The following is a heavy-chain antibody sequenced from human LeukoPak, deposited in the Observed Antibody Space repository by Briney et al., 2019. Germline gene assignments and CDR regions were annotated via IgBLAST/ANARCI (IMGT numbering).Heavy chain of an antibody. CDR3: APGYCDSTSCTHYFNY. V-gene: IGHV3-48*01. Sequence: GGSLRLSCAASGFPFSSYNMNWVRQAPGKGLEWISYISSSSKTIYYTDSVRGRFSISRDNAKNSLYLQMNSLRVEDTAVHYCAPGYCDSTSCTHYFNYWGQGTLVTVSS. D-gene: IGHD2-2*01. CDR2: ISSSSKTI. J-gene: IGHJ4*02. CDR1: GFPFSSYN.